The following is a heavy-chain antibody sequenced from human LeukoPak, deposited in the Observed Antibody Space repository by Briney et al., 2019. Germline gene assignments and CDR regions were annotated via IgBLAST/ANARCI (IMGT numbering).Heavy chain of an antibody. J-gene: IGHJ6*03. CDR2: INHSGST. V-gene: IGHV4-34*01. CDR3: ARVAVDLWSGQPYYYMDV. D-gene: IGHD3-3*01. CDR1: GGSFSGYY. Sequence: PSETLSLTCAVYGGSFSGYYWSWIRQPPGKGLEWIGEINHSGSTNYNPSLKSRVTISVDTSKNQFSLKLNSVTAADTAVYYCARVAVDLWSGQPYYYMDVWGKGTTVTVSS.